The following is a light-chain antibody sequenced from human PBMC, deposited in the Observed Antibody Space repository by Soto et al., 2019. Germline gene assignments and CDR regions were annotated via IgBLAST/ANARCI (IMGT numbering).Light chain of an antibody. J-gene: IGKJ4*01. Sequence: EMVFTQSPATLSLSPGERATLSCGCSQSVSTNYLAWYQQKPGLAPRLLIYDASSRATGISDRFSGSGSGTDFTLTISRLEPEDFAVYYCQQYGSSPSFGGGTKVDI. CDR1: QSVSTNY. V-gene: IGKV3D-20*01. CDR2: DAS. CDR3: QQYGSSPS.